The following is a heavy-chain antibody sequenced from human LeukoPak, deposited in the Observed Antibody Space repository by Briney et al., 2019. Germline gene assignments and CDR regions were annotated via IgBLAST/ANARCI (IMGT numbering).Heavy chain of an antibody. CDR1: GFTFSSYN. CDR3: ARVKFVGNSQGWFDP. Sequence: GGSLRLSCAASGFTFSSYNMNWVRQAPGKGLEWVSSITSGSSYIYYADSVKGRFTISRDNAKNSLYLQMNSLRAEDTAVYYCARVKFVGNSQGWFDPWGQGTLVTVSS. D-gene: IGHD4-23*01. J-gene: IGHJ5*02. V-gene: IGHV3-21*01. CDR2: ITSGSSYI.